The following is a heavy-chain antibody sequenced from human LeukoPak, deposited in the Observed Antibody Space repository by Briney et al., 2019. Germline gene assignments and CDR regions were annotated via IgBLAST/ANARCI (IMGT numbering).Heavy chain of an antibody. CDR1: GYTFTGYY. CDR3: ARAPGYSGYDPLIYFDY. J-gene: IGHJ4*02. Sequence: ASVKVSCKASGYTFTGYYMHWVRQAPGQGLEWMGWINPNSGGTNYAQKFQGRVTMTRDTSISTAYMELSRLRSDDTAVYYCARAPGYSGYDPLIYFDYWGQGTLVTVSS. D-gene: IGHD5-12*01. V-gene: IGHV1-2*02. CDR2: INPNSGGT.